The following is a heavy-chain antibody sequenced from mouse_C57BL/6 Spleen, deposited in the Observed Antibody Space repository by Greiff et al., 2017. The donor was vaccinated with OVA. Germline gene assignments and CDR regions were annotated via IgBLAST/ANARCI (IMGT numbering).Heavy chain of an antibody. CDR3: ARYPCYGSSFDD. V-gene: IGHV1-52*01. CDR2: IDPSDSET. J-gene: IGHJ2*01. Sequence: VQLQQPGAELVRPGSSVKLSCKASGYTFTSYWMHWVKQRPIQGLEWIGNIDPSDSETHYNQKFQDKATLTVDKSSSTAYLQLSSLTSEDSAVYYCARYPCYGSSFDDWGKGPTLTVAS. D-gene: IGHD1-1*01. CDR1: GYTFTSYW.